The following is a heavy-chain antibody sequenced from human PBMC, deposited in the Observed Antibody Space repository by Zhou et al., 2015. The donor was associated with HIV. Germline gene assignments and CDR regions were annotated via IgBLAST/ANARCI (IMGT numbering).Heavy chain of an antibody. CDR2: INPSGGST. V-gene: IGHV1-46*01. CDR3: ARKGTWGHWYFDL. D-gene: IGHD1-26*01. Sequence: QVQLVQSGAEVKKPGASVKVSCKASGYTFTSYFMHWVRQAPGQGLEWMGIINPSGGSTTYAQKFQGRVTMTRDTSTSTVYMELSSLRSEDTAVYYCARKGTWGHWYFDLWGRGTLVIVSS. CDR1: GYTFTSYF. J-gene: IGHJ2*01.